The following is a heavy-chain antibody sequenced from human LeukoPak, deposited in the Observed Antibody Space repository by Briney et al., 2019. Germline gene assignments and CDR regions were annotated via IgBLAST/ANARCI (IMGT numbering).Heavy chain of an antibody. Sequence: GSLRLSCAASGFTFSSYWMSWVRPAPGKGLEWVANIKQDGSEKYYVDSVKGRFTISRDNAKNSLYLQMNSLRAEDTAVYYCATENAYYDFWSGYYRNLNWFDPWGQGTLVTVSS. CDR2: IKQDGSEK. J-gene: IGHJ5*02. CDR1: GFTFSSYW. V-gene: IGHV3-7*01. CDR3: ATENAYYDFWSGYYRNLNWFDP. D-gene: IGHD3-3*01.